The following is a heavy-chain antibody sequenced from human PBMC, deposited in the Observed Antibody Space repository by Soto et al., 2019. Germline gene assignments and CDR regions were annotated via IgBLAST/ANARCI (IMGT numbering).Heavy chain of an antibody. CDR1: GFTFSSYG. D-gene: IGHD6-13*01. J-gene: IGHJ4*02. Sequence: PGGSLRLSCSASGFTFSSYGMHWVRQAPAKGLEWVAVISYDGSNKYYADSVKGRFTISRDNSKNTLYLQMNSLRTEDTAVYSCAKPLITKAGSFDNWGQGTLVTVSS. CDR3: AKPLITKAGSFDN. V-gene: IGHV3-30*18. CDR2: ISYDGSNK.